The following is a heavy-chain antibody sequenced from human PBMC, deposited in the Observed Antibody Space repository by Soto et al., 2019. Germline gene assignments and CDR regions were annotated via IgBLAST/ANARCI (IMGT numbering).Heavy chain of an antibody. CDR1: GDSINGYY. J-gene: IGHJ4*02. Sequence: LSLTCTVSGDSINGYYWTWIRQPAGKGLEWIGRIYTSGTTSYSPSLKSRVTMSLDTSKNHFSLRLTSVTAADTAVYYCARDTVGISSPGVYWGRGTLVTVSS. V-gene: IGHV4-4*07. CDR3: ARDTVGISSPGVY. D-gene: IGHD4-17*01. CDR2: IYTSGTT.